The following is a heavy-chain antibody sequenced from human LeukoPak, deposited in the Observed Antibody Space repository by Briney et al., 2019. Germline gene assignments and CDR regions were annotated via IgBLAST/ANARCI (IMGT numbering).Heavy chain of an antibody. Sequence: SETLSLTCAVYGGSFSGYYWSWVRQPPGKGLEWIGEINHSGSTNYNPSLKSRVTISVDTSKKQFSLKLSSVTAADTAVYYCTRRSNSQPPNYWGQGTLVTVSS. CDR1: GGSFSGYY. CDR2: INHSGST. J-gene: IGHJ4*02. V-gene: IGHV4-34*01. D-gene: IGHD4-23*01. CDR3: TRRSNSQPPNY.